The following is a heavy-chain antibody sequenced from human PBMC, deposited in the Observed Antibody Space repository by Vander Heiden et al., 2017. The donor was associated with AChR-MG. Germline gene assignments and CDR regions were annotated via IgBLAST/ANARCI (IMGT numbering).Heavy chain of an antibody. CDR1: GFTFSSYE. V-gene: IGHV3-48*03. CDR2: ISSSGSTI. CDR3: ARFEPSIAVAGPDWYFDL. D-gene: IGHD6-19*01. Sequence: EVQLVESGGGLVQPGGSLRLSCAASGFTFSSYEMNWVRQAPGKGLEWVSYISSSGSTIYYADSVKGRFTISRDNAKNSLYLQMNSLRAEDTAVYYCARFEPSIAVAGPDWYFDLWGRGTLVTVSS. J-gene: IGHJ2*01.